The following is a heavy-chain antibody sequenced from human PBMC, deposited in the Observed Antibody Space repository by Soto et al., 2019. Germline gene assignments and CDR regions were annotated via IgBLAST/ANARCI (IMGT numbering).Heavy chain of an antibody. Sequence: PSETLSLTCTVSGGSISSNSYYWGWIRQPPGKGLEWIGSIYYSGSAYYNPSLKSRVTMSVDTSKNQLSLKLSSVTAADTAVYYCARHIRGNSCMDVWGQGTTVT. D-gene: IGHD2-21*01. CDR3: ARHIRGNSCMDV. CDR1: GGSISSNSYY. J-gene: IGHJ6*02. CDR2: IYYSGSA. V-gene: IGHV4-39*01.